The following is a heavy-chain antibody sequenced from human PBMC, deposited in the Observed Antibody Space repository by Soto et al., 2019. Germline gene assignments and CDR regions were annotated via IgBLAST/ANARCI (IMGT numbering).Heavy chain of an antibody. CDR3: ARARGDGGSSS. V-gene: IGHV1-69*02. D-gene: IGHD2-15*01. CDR2: IIPILGIA. Sequence: QVQLVQSGAEVKKPGSSVKVSCKASGGTFSSYTISWVRQAPGQGLEWMGRIIPILGIANYAQKFQGRVTITADNSTSTASRGLSSVRSEDTAVYSCARARGDGGSSSWGQGTLVTVSS. CDR1: GGTFSSYT. J-gene: IGHJ5*02.